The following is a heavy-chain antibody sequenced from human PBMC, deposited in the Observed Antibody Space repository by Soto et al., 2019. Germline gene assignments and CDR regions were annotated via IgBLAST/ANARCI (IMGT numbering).Heavy chain of an antibody. CDR1: GFTFPSYV. CDR3: ARSREIIASAGSFDY. J-gene: IGHJ4*02. V-gene: IGHV3-23*01. Sequence: EVHLLESGGGLVQPGGPLRLSCAPSGFTFPSYVMSWVRQAPGKGLEGVSGISTGGGSTDYADPVKGRFTIPRDNSKNTLQLQMKSLRAEDTAVYYCARSREIIASAGSFDYWGQGTLVTVSS. CDR2: ISTGGGST. D-gene: IGHD6-25*01.